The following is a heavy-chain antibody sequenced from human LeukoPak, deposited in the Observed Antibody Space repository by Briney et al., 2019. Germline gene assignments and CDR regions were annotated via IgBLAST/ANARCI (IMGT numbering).Heavy chain of an antibody. CDR3: AKTYYYDSSGYYYDSEYFQH. J-gene: IGHJ1*01. CDR1: GYTFTGYY. CDR2: INPNSGGT. V-gene: IGHV1-2*02. D-gene: IGHD3-22*01. Sequence: ASVKVSCKASGYTFTGYYMHWVRQAPGQGLEWTGWINPNSGGTNYAQKFQGRVTMTKDTSISTAYMELSRLRSDDTAVYYCAKTYYYDSSGYYYDSEYFQHWGQGTLVTVSS.